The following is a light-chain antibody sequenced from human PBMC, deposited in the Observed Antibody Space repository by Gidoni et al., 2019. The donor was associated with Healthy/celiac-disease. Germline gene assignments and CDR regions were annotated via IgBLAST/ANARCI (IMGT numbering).Light chain of an antibody. V-gene: IGKV1-9*01. CDR3: QQLNSYPRT. J-gene: IGKJ1*01. Sequence: DIQLTQSPSFPSASVGDRVTITCRASQGISSYLAWYQQNPGKAPTLLIYAASTVQSGVPSRFSGSGSGTEFTLTISSLQPEDFATYYCQQLNSYPRTFGQGTKVEIK. CDR1: QGISSY. CDR2: AAS.